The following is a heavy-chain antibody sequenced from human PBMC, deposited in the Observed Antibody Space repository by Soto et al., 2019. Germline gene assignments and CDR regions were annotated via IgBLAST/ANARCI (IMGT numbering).Heavy chain of an antibody. CDR1: GGSITTSSHY. Sequence: QLQLQESGPGLVKPSETLSLTCIVSGGSITTSSHYWGLIRQSPGKELEWIGSFYYGIGTYYNPSLKSRVTISIDTPKNQFSLKVTSVTAAETAVYYCARHGEVDSNNIYFFDSWGQGALVTVSS. J-gene: IGHJ4*02. CDR2: FYYGIGT. CDR3: ARHGEVDSNNIYFFDS. V-gene: IGHV4-39*01. D-gene: IGHD4-4*01.